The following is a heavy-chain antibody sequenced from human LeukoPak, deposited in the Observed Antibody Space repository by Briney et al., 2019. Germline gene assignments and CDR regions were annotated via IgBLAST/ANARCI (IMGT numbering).Heavy chain of an antibody. CDR1: GGSINSHY. D-gene: IGHD6-19*01. J-gene: IGHJ4*02. Sequence: SETLSLTCAVSGGSINSHYWGWIRKPPGKGLQWIGDIYYTGKNNYNPSLKSRVTISLDTSKDHLSLNLTSVLAADTAIYYCVRRATGWNYFDYWGQGILVTGSS. V-gene: IGHV4-59*08. CDR2: IYYTGKN. CDR3: VRRATGWNYFDY.